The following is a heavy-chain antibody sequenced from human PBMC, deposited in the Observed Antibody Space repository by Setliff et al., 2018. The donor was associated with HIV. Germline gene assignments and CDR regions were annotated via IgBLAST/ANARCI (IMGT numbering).Heavy chain of an antibody. CDR2: ITYDGSRT. D-gene: IGHD5-18*01. J-gene: IGHJ4*02. Sequence: PGGSLRLSCAASGFTFSDYWMHWVRQAPGKGLEWVSVITYDGSRTYYVDSVKGRFTISRDNAQNSLYLQMNSLRAEDTAVYYCAREGSGWCDYWGQGTLVTVSS. CDR1: GFTFSDYW. CDR3: AREGSGWCDY. V-gene: IGHV3-30*03.